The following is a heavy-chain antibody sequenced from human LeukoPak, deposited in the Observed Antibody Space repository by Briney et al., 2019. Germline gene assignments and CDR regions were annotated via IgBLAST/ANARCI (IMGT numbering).Heavy chain of an antibody. CDR2: INSGGYSI. CDR1: GFTFSKYS. CDR3: ARDLGGYNFDY. D-gene: IGHD5-24*01. V-gene: IGHV3-48*04. Sequence: GGSLRLSCAASGFTFSKYSMNWVRQAPGKGLEWVSYINSGGYSIYYADSVKGRFTISRDNAKDSVYLQMNSLRAEDTAVYYCARDLGGYNFDYWGQGTLLTVSS. J-gene: IGHJ4*02.